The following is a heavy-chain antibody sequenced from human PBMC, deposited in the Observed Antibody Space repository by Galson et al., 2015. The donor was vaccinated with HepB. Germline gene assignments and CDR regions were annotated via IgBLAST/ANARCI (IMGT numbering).Heavy chain of an antibody. Sequence: QSGAEVKKPGESLKISCKGSGYSFTSYWIDWVRQMPGKGLEWMGIIYPGDSDTRYSPSFQGQVTISADKSISTAYLQWSSLKASDTAMYYCARSGYSYGYGLGWFDPWGQGTLVTVSS. CDR3: ARSGYSYGYGLGWFDP. V-gene: IGHV5-51*01. CDR1: GYSFTSYW. J-gene: IGHJ5*02. CDR2: IYPGDSDT. D-gene: IGHD5-18*01.